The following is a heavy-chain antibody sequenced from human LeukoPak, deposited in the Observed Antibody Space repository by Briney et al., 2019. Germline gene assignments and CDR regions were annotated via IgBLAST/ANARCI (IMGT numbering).Heavy chain of an antibody. CDR1: GFTFSKTW. D-gene: IGHD7-27*01. Sequence: GGSLRLSCGTSGFTFSKTWMSWVRQAPGKGLEWVANIKDDGSETFHADSVKGRFTISRDNARGTLYVQMNSLRAEDSAVYYCATYTNWVAGDVWGQGTTVTVSS. CDR2: IKDDGSET. CDR3: ATYTNWVAGDV. J-gene: IGHJ6*02. V-gene: IGHV3-7*01.